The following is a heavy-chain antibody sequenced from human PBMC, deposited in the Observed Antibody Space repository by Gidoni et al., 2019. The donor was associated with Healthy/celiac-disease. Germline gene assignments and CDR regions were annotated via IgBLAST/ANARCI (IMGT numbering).Heavy chain of an antibody. V-gene: IGHV3-23*01. D-gene: IGHD6-6*01. CDR3: AKDYSYSSSSRFDP. Sequence: EVQLLASGGGLVQPGRSLSLSCAASGFTFSSYAMSWVRQAQGKGLEWVPGISGSGVSTYYADSVKGRFTISRDNSKNTLYLQMNSLRAEDTAVYYCAKDYSYSSSSRFDPWDQGTLVTVSS. J-gene: IGHJ5*02. CDR2: ISGSGVST. CDR1: GFTFSSYA.